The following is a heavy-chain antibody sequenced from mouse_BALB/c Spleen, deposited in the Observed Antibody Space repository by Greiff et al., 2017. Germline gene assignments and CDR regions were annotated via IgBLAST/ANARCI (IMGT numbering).Heavy chain of an antibody. V-gene: IGHV5-6-5*01. D-gene: IGHD2-3*01. CDR2: ISSGGST. CDR3: ARDPHDGYYAWFAY. J-gene: IGHJ3*01. CDR1: GFTFSSYA. Sequence: EVQLVESGGGLVKPGGSLKLSCAASGFTFSSYAMSWVRQTPEKRLEWVASISSGGSTYYPDSVKGRFTISRDNARNILYLQMSSLRSEDTAMYYCARDPHDGYYAWFAYWGQGTLVTVSA.